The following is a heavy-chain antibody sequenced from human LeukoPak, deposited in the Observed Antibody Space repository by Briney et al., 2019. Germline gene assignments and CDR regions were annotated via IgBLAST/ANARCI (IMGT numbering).Heavy chain of an antibody. Sequence: SETLSLTCTVYGGSFSGYYWSWIRQPPGKGLEWIGEINHSGSTNYNPSLKSRVTISVDTSKNQFSLKLSSVTAADTAVYYCAWGSSGYEAFDIWGQGTMVTVSS. V-gene: IGHV4-34*01. CDR3: AWGSSGYEAFDI. D-gene: IGHD3-3*01. CDR1: GGSFSGYY. CDR2: INHSGST. J-gene: IGHJ3*02.